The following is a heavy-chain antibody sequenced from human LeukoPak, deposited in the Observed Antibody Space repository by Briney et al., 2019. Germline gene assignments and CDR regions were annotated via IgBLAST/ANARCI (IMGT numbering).Heavy chain of an antibody. J-gene: IGHJ4*02. CDR3: ARNAMARGNHFDY. CDR2: ISSNGGNT. V-gene: IGHV3-64*01. D-gene: IGHD3-10*01. Sequence: PGGSLRLSCAASGFTFSSYAMHWVRQAPGKGLEYVSAISSNGGNTYYANSVKGRFTISRDNSKDTLYLQMDSLRAEDMAVYYCARNAMARGNHFDYWGEGTLVAVSS. CDR1: GFTFSSYA.